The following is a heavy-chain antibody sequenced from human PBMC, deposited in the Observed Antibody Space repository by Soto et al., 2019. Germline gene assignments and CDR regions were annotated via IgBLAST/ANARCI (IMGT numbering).Heavy chain of an antibody. Sequence: GASVKVSCKASGGTFSSYAISWVRQAPGQGLEWMGGIIPIIGTANYAQKFQGRVTMTTDTSTSTAYMELRSLRSDDTAVYYCARVSPAYCGGDCSKDYFDYWGQGTLVTVSS. D-gene: IGHD2-21*02. J-gene: IGHJ4*02. CDR3: ARVSPAYCGGDCSKDYFDY. CDR2: IIPIIGTA. CDR1: GGTFSSYA. V-gene: IGHV1-69*05.